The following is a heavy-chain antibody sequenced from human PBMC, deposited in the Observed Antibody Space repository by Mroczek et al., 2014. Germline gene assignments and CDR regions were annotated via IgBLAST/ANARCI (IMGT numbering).Heavy chain of an antibody. V-gene: IGHV3-21*01. CDR1: GFTFSSYS. CDR2: ISSSSSYI. D-gene: IGHD3-10*01. J-gene: IGHJ6*02. Sequence: EVQLVETGGGLVKPGGSLRLSCAASGFTFSSYSMNWVRQAPGKGLEWVSSISSSSSYIYYADSVKGRFTISRDNAKNSLYLQMNSLRAEDTAVYYCARDGRILGEYYYYGNGRLGPRDHGHRLL. CDR3: ARDGRILGEYYYYGNGR.